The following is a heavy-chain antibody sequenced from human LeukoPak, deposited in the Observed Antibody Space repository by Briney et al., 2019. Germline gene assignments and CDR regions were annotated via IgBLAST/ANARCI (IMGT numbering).Heavy chain of an antibody. CDR2: IKQDGTEK. V-gene: IGHV3-7*01. J-gene: IGHJ5*02. CDR3: AKDLPQYSSSWPNWFDP. D-gene: IGHD6-13*01. Sequence: GGSLRLSCVSSGFTFTTYWMTWVRQAPGKGLEWVANIKQDGTEKYYVDSVRGRFTISRDNSKNTLYLQMNSLRAEDTAVYYCAKDLPQYSSSWPNWFDPWGQGTLVTVSS. CDR1: GFTFTTYW.